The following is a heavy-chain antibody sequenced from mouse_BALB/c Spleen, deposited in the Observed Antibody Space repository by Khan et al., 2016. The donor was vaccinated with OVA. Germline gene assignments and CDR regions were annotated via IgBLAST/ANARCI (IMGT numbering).Heavy chain of an antibody. Sequence: QVQLKQSGPELVKPGASVRISCKASGYTFTDYYINWMKQRPGQGLDWIGWIYPGNVNTKYNEKFKDKATLTADKSSSTAYMQLSSLTSEDSAVYFCAREGYYGNYRAWFAYWGQGTLVTGSA. CDR1: GYTFTDYY. V-gene: IGHV1S56*01. CDR3: AREGYYGNYRAWFAY. D-gene: IGHD2-1*01. J-gene: IGHJ3*01. CDR2: IYPGNVNT.